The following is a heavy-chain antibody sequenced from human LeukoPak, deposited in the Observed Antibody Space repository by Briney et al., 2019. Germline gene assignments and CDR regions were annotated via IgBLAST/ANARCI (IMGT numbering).Heavy chain of an antibody. CDR3: ARDSSSFIFDY. Sequence: GASVKVSCKASGCTFTSYYMHWVRQAPGQGLEWMGIINPSGGSTSCAQKFQGRVTMTRDMSTSTVYMELSSLRSEDTAVYYCARDSSSFIFDYWGQGTLVTVSS. CDR1: GCTFTSYY. J-gene: IGHJ4*02. D-gene: IGHD6-13*01. CDR2: INPSGGST. V-gene: IGHV1-46*01.